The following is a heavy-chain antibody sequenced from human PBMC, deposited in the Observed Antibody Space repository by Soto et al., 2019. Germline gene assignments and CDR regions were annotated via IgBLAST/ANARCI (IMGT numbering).Heavy chain of an antibody. V-gene: IGHV3-73*02. D-gene: IGHD2-15*01. CDR3: TRANDHCNGGSCYFDY. Sequence: EVQLVESGGGLVQPGGSLKLSCAASGFPFRDSAIHWVRQASGKGLEWVGRIRSKGYNYATVFGASATGRFTISRDDSKNTAYLQMNSLRTGDTAVYYCTRANDHCNGGSCYFDYWGQGALVSVSS. CDR1: GFPFRDSA. CDR2: IRSKGYNYAT. J-gene: IGHJ4*02.